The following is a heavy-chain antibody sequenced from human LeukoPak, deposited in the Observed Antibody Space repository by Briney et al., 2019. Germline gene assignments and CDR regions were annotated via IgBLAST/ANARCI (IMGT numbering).Heavy chain of an antibody. Sequence: SETLSLTCTVSGGSISSGSYYWGWIRQPPGKGLEWIGSIYYSGSTYYNPSLKSRVTISVDTSKNQFSLKLSSVTAADTAVYYCARDLRDGYNMGAFDIWGQGTMVTVSS. CDR1: GGSISSGSYY. CDR3: ARDLRDGYNMGAFDI. CDR2: IYYSGST. V-gene: IGHV4-39*07. J-gene: IGHJ3*02. D-gene: IGHD5-24*01.